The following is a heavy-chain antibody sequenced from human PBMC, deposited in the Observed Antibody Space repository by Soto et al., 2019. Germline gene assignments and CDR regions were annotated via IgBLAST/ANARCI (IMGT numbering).Heavy chain of an antibody. CDR3: ARAGDSLELYYYYYMDV. CDR2: IWYDGSNK. D-gene: IGHD1-7*01. Sequence: GGSLRLSCAASGFTFSSYGMHWVRQAPGKGLEWVAVIWYDGSNKYYADSVKGRFTISRDNSKNTLYLQMNSLRAEDTAVYYCARAGDSLELYYYYYMDVWGKGTTVTVSS. CDR1: GFTFSSYG. J-gene: IGHJ6*03. V-gene: IGHV3-33*01.